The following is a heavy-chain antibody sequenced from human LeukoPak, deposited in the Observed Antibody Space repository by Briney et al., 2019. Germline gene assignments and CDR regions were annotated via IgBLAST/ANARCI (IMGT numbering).Heavy chain of an antibody. CDR2: IRYDGSNK. D-gene: IGHD4-17*01. Sequence: GGSLRLSCAASGFTFSSYGMHWVRQAPGKGLEWVAFIRYDGSNKYYADSVKGRFTISRDNSKNTLYLQMNSLRAEDTAVYYCASYGDYTIFYTPYFDYWGQGTLVTVSS. J-gene: IGHJ4*02. CDR3: ASYGDYTIFYTPYFDY. CDR1: GFTFSSYG. V-gene: IGHV3-30*02.